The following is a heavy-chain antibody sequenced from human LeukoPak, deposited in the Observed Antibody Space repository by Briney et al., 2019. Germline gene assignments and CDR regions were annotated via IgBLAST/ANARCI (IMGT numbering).Heavy chain of an antibody. Sequence: GGALRLSCAASGFTFSSYWMSWVRQAPGKGLEWVANILQDGGEKYYVDSVKGRFTISRDNAKTSLYLQMTSLRAEDTAVYYCARDKYFDSTTCYPRFDYWGQGILVTVPS. CDR1: GFTFSSYW. D-gene: IGHD2/OR15-2a*01. J-gene: IGHJ4*02. V-gene: IGHV3-7*04. CDR3: ARDKYFDSTTCYPRFDY. CDR2: ILQDGGEK.